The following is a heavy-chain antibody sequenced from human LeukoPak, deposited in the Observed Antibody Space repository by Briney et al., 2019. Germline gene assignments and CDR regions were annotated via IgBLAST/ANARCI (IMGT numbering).Heavy chain of an antibody. CDR1: GGSISSGGYY. CDR3: ARAGNDAFDI. CDR2: IYHSGST. J-gene: IGHJ3*02. Sequence: PSETLSLTCTVSGGSISSGGYYWSWIRQPPGKGLEWIGYIYHSGSTYYNPSLKSRVTISVDRSKNQFSLKLSSVTAADTAVYYCARAGNDAFDIWGQGTMVTVSS. V-gene: IGHV4-30-2*01.